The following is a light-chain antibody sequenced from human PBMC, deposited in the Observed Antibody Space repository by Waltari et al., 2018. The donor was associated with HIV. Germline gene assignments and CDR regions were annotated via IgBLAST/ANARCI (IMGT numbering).Light chain of an antibody. Sequence: QSVLTQPPSVSGAPGQRVTISCTGSDSNLGAGHDVHWYQQLPGTAPKLLIYGNSNRPSGVPDRFSGSRSGTSASLAITGLQAEDEADYYCQSYDVTLSGPLVFGGGTKLTVL. CDR2: GNS. CDR1: DSNLGAGHD. V-gene: IGLV1-40*01. J-gene: IGLJ2*01. CDR3: QSYDVTLSGPLV.